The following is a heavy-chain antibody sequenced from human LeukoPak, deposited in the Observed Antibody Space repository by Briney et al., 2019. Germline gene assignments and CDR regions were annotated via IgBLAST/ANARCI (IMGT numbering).Heavy chain of an antibody. Sequence: GGSLRLSCAASGFTFSSYAMSWVRQAPGKGLEWVSAISGSGGSTYYADSVKGRFTISRDNSKNTLYLQMNSLRAEDTAVYYCAKVLGGSITMIVVVIDAFDIWGQGTMVTVSS. CDR2: ISGSGGST. CDR1: GFTFSSYA. D-gene: IGHD3-22*01. CDR3: AKVLGGSITMIVVVIDAFDI. J-gene: IGHJ3*02. V-gene: IGHV3-23*01.